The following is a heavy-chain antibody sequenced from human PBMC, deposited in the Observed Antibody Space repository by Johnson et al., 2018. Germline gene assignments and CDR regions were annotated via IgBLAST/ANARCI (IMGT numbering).Heavy chain of an antibody. CDR3: ARLKGYCSGGSCYSFDY. J-gene: IGHJ4*01. D-gene: IGHD2-15*01. CDR1: GYNFTSYW. CDR2: IYPGDSDT. V-gene: IGHV5-51*03. Sequence: VQLVESGAEVKKPGDSLKISCKGSGYNFTSYWIGWVRQMPGKGLEWMGIIYPGDSDTRYSPSFQGQVSFSADKSISPAHMQLSRLKASDTATYYCARLKGYCSGGSCYSFDYWGQGTLVTVSS.